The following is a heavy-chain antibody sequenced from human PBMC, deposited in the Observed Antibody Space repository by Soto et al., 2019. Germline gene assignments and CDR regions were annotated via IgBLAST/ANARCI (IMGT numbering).Heavy chain of an antibody. CDR1: GDSVISGDTY. CDR3: ARDAPGVAPH. CDR2: INYRGTT. V-gene: IGHV4-31*03. D-gene: IGHD2-15*01. J-gene: IGHJ4*02. Sequence: QVQLQESGPGLVKPSQTLALICTVSGDSVISGDTYLNWIRQHPERVLEWMGYINYRGTTNYHPALKSRILISVDTSANQFALRLTSVTAADTAVYYCARDAPGVAPHWVQGALVTVSS.